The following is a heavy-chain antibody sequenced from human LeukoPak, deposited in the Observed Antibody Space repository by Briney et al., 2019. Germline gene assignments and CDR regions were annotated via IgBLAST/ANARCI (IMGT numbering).Heavy chain of an antibody. CDR1: GGSITDYY. D-gene: IGHD3-10*01. CDR3: ARSVLWFGDFGY. CDR2: VYYTGTT. Sequence: SETLSLTCTVSGGSITDYYWNWIRQSPEKGLEWLGYVYYTGTTYYSPSLKSRVAISLDKSKNQFSLNLNSVTAADTAVYYCARSVLWFGDFGYWGQGILVT. V-gene: IGHV4-59*03. J-gene: IGHJ4*02.